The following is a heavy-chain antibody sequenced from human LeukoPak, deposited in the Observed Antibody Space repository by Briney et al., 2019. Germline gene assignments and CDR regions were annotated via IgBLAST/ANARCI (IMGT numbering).Heavy chain of an antibody. CDR1: GFTFSSYD. Sequence: PGRSLRLSCAASGFTFSSYDMHWVRQAPGKGLEWVAVISYDGSNKYYADSVKGRFTISRDNSKNTLYMQMNSLRAEDTAVYYCAKGSSHLDTAMANAFDIWGQGTMVTVSS. V-gene: IGHV3-30*18. CDR2: ISYDGSNK. D-gene: IGHD5-18*01. J-gene: IGHJ3*02. CDR3: AKGSSHLDTAMANAFDI.